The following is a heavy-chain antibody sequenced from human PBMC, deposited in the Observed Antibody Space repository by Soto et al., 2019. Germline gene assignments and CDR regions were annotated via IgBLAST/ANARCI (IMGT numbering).Heavy chain of an antibody. CDR1: GGSISIHY. V-gene: IGHV4-59*11. D-gene: IGHD6-19*01. Sequence: PSETLSLTCTVSGGSISIHYWIWIRQPPGKGLEYIGYIYSSGSTNYNPSLKRRVTISIDTSKSQFSLKVSSVTAADTDVYYCARVGSSGRFYPNYWVPGPLVAFS. J-gene: IGHJ4*02. CDR3: ARVGSSGRFYPNY. CDR2: IYSSGST.